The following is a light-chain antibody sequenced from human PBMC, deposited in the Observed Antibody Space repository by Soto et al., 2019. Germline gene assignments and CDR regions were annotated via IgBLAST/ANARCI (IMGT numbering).Light chain of an antibody. V-gene: IGKV3-20*01. CDR2: DAS. J-gene: IGKJ1*01. CDR1: LTVSDNY. Sequence: EIVLTHSPGTLSLSPGERATLSCRASLTVSDNYLARYQQKAGQAPRLVIYDASTRATAIPDRFSASGSGAAFTRTVRRLEPEDFAVYYCQQYSTSPLTFGQGTKLEVK. CDR3: QQYSTSPLT.